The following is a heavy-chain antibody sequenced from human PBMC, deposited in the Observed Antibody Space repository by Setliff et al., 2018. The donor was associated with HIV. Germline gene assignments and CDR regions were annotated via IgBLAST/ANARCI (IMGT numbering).Heavy chain of an antibody. J-gene: IGHJ4*02. Sequence: VASVKVSCKASGYTFTSYYIHWVRQAPGQGLEWMGVIHPSGGSTSYAESFQDRVTMTRDTSTSTVYMELRSLRSDDTAVYYCARGMDYYDTSGYYQYYFDYWGQGTLVTVSS. V-gene: IGHV1-46*01. D-gene: IGHD3-22*01. CDR3: ARGMDYYDTSGYYQYYFDY. CDR2: IHPSGGST. CDR1: GYTFTSYY.